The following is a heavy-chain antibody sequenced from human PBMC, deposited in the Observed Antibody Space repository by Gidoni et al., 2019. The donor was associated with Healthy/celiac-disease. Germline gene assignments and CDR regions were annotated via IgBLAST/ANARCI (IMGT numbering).Heavy chain of an antibody. V-gene: IGHV4-34*01. Sequence: QVQLQQLGAGLFKPSATLSLTCAVSGGSFRGYYWRWLRQPPGKGLEWIGEINHSGSTNYNPSLKSRVTISVDTSKNQFSLKLSSVTAADTAVYYCARALLTNCSGGSCLPTYNWFDPWGQGTLVTVSS. CDR3: ARALLTNCSGGSCLPTYNWFDP. J-gene: IGHJ5*02. D-gene: IGHD2-15*01. CDR1: GGSFRGYY. CDR2: INHSGST.